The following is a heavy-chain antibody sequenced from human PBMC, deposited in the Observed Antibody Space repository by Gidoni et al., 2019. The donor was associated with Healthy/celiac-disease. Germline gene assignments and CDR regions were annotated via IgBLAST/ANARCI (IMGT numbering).Heavy chain of an antibody. J-gene: IGHJ6*02. V-gene: IGHV1-8*01. CDR3: ARDIAARDSYYYYGMDV. CDR1: GYTFTSYD. D-gene: IGHD6-6*01. CDR2: MNPNSGNT. Sequence: QVQLVQSGAEVKKPGASVKVSCKASGYTFTSYDINWVRQATGQGLEWMGWMNPNSGNTGYAQKFQGRVTMTRNTSISTAYMELSSLRSEDTAVYYCARDIAARDSYYYYGMDVWGQGTTVTVSS.